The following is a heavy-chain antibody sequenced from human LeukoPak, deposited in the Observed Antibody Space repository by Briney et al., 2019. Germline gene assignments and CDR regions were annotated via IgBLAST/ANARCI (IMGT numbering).Heavy chain of an antibody. V-gene: IGHV1-69*04. CDR2: IIPILGIA. J-gene: IGHJ4*02. CDR1: GGTFSSYT. Sequence: ASVKVSCKASGGTFSSYTISWVRQAPGQGLEWMGRIIPILGIANYAQKFQGRVTITADKSTSTACMELSSLRSEDTAVYYCAREDCSGGSCYPYYDSSGYYSHWGQGTLVTV. CDR3: AREDCSGGSCYPYYDSSGYYSH. D-gene: IGHD3-22*01.